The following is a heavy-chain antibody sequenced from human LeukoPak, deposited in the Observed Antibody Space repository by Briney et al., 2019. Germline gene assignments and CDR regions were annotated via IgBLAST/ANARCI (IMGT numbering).Heavy chain of an antibody. CDR2: ISSSSSYI. V-gene: IGHV3-21*01. CDR1: GFTFSSYS. Sequence: PGGSLRLSCAASGFTFSSYSMNWVRQAPGKGLKWVSSISSSSSYIYYADSVKGRFTISRDNAKNSLYLQMNSLRAEDTAVYYCAATIAEADYYFDYWGQGTLVTVSS. J-gene: IGHJ4*02. D-gene: IGHD6-19*01. CDR3: AATIAEADYYFDY.